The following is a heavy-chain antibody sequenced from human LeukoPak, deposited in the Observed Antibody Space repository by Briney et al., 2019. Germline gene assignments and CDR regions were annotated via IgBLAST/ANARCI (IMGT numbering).Heavy chain of an antibody. J-gene: IGHJ4*02. CDR3: ARVLDTAMIR. D-gene: IGHD5-18*01. CDR1: GGSVSSGDYY. Sequence: SQTLSLTCTVSGGSVSSGDYYWSWIRQHPGKGLEWIGYIYYSGSTYYNPSLKSRVTISLDTSKNQFSLKLTSVTAADTAVYYCARVLDTAMIRWGQGTLVTVSS. V-gene: IGHV4-31*03. CDR2: IYYSGST.